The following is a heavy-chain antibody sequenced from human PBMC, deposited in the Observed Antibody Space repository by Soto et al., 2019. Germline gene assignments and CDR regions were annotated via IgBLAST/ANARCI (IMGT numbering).Heavy chain of an antibody. CDR3: ARGNDIVVVSSFDP. V-gene: IGHV1-69*01. CDR1: GGTFSSYA. J-gene: IGHJ5*02. D-gene: IGHD2-2*01. Sequence: QVQLVQSGAEVKKPGSSVKVSCKASGGTFSSYAISWVRQAPGQGLEWMGGIIPIFGTANYAQKFQGRVTITGEESTSTAYRELSSLRSEDRAVYYCARGNDIVVVSSFDPWGQGPLVTVSS. CDR2: IIPIFGTA.